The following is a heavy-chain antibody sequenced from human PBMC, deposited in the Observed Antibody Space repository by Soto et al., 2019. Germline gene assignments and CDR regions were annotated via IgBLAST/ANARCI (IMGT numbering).Heavy chain of an antibody. CDR1: GYMFTGFY. V-gene: IGHV1-2*02. Sequence: ASVKVSCKASGYMFTGFYLHWVRQAPGQGLEWMGWINPNNGVTTYAKNFQGRVTMTRDSSISTAYMGLSSLRSDDTAVYFCAAAAIPVAGRHPDSWGQGTVVTVSS. J-gene: IGHJ4*02. CDR2: INPNNGVT. D-gene: IGHD6-19*01. CDR3: AAAAIPVAGRHPDS.